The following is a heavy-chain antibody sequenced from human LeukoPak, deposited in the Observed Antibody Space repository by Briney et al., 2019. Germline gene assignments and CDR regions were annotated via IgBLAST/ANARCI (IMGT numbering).Heavy chain of an antibody. Sequence: GGSLRLSCAASGFTFNSYSMNWVRQAPGKGLEWVSSISSSSSNIYYADSVKGRFTISRDNAKNSLYLQMNSLRAEDTAVYYCAKESVRWSASLDYWGRGTLVTVSS. CDR2: ISSSSSNI. V-gene: IGHV3-21*01. D-gene: IGHD4-23*01. CDR1: GFTFNSYS. J-gene: IGHJ4*02. CDR3: AKESVRWSASLDY.